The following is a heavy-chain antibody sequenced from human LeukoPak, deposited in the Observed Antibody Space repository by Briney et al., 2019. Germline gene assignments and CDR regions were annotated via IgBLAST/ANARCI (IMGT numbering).Heavy chain of an antibody. CDR3: ARGVTTIFGVVPATLTYYMDV. V-gene: IGHV4-38-2*02. CDR2: IYHSGST. CDR1: TYSISSAYY. D-gene: IGHD3-3*01. J-gene: IGHJ6*03. Sequence: SETLSLTCSVSTYSISSAYYWGWIRQPPGKGLQWIGGIYHSGSTSYNPSLKSRVTISVDTSKNQFSLKLSSVTAADTAVYYCARGVTTIFGVVPATLTYYMDVWGKGTTVTVSS.